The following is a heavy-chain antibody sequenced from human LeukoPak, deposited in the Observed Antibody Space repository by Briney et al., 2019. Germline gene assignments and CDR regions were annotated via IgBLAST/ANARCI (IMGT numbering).Heavy chain of an antibody. CDR2: ISWDSTNK. D-gene: IGHD1-26*01. CDR3: AKEGSGSYPELAY. CDR1: GFTFDDYA. Sequence: PGESLRLSCAASGFTFDDYALHWVRQAPGKGLEWVSFISWDSTNKYYADSVKGRFTISRDNRKKSLDLQMNSLRTEDIALYYCAKEGSGSYPELAYWGQGTLVTVSS. J-gene: IGHJ4*02. V-gene: IGHV3-43*01.